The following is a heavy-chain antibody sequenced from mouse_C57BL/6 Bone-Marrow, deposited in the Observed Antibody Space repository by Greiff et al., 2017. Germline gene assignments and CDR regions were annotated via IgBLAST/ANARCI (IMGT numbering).Heavy chain of an antibody. V-gene: IGHV1-69*01. CDR2: IDPSDSYT. CDR1: GYTFTSYW. Sequence: QVQLQQPGAELVMPGASVKLSCKASGYTFTSYWMHWVKQRPGQGLEWIGEIDPSDSYTNYNQKFKGKSTLTVDKSSSTAYMQLSSLTAEDSAVYYCARSAGFAYWGQGTLVTVSA. J-gene: IGHJ3*01. CDR3: ARSAGFAY.